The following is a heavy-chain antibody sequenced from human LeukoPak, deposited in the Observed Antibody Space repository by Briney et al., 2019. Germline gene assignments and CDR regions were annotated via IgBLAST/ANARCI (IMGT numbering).Heavy chain of an antibody. V-gene: IGHV3-66*01. Sequence: GGSLRLSCAASGFILSTYGMHWVRQAPGKGLEWVSLIYSGGSTYYADSVKGRFTISRDISKNTLFLQLNSLRAEDTAVYYCARGGVVVAAIDAFDIWGQGTLVTVSS. J-gene: IGHJ3*02. CDR2: IYSGGST. CDR1: GFILSTYG. CDR3: ARGGVVVAAIDAFDI. D-gene: IGHD2-15*01.